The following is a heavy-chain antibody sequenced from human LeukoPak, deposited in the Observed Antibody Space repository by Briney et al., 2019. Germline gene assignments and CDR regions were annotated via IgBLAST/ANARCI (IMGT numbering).Heavy chain of an antibody. J-gene: IGHJ5*02. D-gene: IGHD4-17*01. Sequence: KSSQTLSLTCTVSGASISSGGYYCSWLRQHPGKGLEWIGHIYYSGSTYYNPSPKSRVTISVDTSKNQFSLKLSSVTAADTAVYYCARDPVVYGDYGGWFDPWGQGTLVTVSS. CDR1: GASISSGGYY. V-gene: IGHV4-31*03. CDR2: IYYSGST. CDR3: ARDPVVYGDYGGWFDP.